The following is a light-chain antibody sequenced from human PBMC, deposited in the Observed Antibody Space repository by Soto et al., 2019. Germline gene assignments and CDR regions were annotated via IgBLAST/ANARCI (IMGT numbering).Light chain of an antibody. CDR1: QGIRNG. CDR3: LQDYNYPLT. J-gene: IGKJ1*01. CDR2: AAS. V-gene: IGKV1-6*01. Sequence: ASEMTQIPSSLSASVRDRVAITYRASQGIRNGLGWYQQKPGKAPKLLIYAASSLQSGVPSRFSGSGSGTDFTLTISSLQPEDFATYYCLQDYNYPLTFGQGTKVDIK.